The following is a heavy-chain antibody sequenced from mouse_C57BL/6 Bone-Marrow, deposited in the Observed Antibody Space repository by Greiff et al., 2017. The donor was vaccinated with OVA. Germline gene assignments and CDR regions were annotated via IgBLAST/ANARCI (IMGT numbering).Heavy chain of an antibody. J-gene: IGHJ1*03. CDR1: GYSITSGYY. V-gene: IGHV3-6*01. D-gene: IGHD1-3*01. Sequence: EVKLMESGPGLVKPSQSLSLTCSVTGYSITSGYYWNWIRQFPGNKLEWMGYISYDGSNNYNPSLKNRISITRDTSKNQFFLKLNSVTTEDTATFYCAGDRYNSPHWYLDVWGTGTTVTVSS. CDR2: ISYDGSN. CDR3: AGDRYNSPHWYLDV.